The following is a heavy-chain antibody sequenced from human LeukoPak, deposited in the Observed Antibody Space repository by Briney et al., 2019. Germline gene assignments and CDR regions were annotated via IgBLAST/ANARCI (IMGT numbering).Heavy chain of an antibody. CDR1: GYSFTSYW. Sequence: GESLKISCKGSGYSFTSYWIGWVRQMPGKGLEWMGIIYPGDSDTRYSPSFQGQVTISADKSISTAYLQWSSLKASDTAMYYCARQGAYYYESSGYYLDYWGQGTLVTVSS. V-gene: IGHV5-51*01. CDR3: ARQGAYYYESSGYYLDY. CDR2: IYPGDSDT. D-gene: IGHD3-22*01. J-gene: IGHJ4*02.